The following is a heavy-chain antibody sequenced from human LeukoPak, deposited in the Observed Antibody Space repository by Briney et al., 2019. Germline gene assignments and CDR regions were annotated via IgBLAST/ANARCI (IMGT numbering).Heavy chain of an antibody. CDR2: IGAGGTFT. D-gene: IGHD3-22*01. J-gene: IGHJ6*02. Sequence: GGSLRLSCTASGFTFSSYAMNWVRQAPGKGLEWVSGIGAGGTFTYYADSVKGRFTISRDNSRNTLYLQMNSLRAEDTAVYYCARDSDIYDSSGYYGLSYYGMDVWGQGTTVTVSS. V-gene: IGHV3-23*01. CDR3: ARDSDIYDSSGYYGLSYYGMDV. CDR1: GFTFSSYA.